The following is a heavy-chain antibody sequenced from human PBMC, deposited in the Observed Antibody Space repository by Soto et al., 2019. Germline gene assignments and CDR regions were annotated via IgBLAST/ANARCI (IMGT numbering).Heavy chain of an antibody. V-gene: IGHV5-10-1*01. J-gene: IGHJ4*02. Sequence: SSKASGYTLTSNYMHWLQHSKEQGLEWMGRIDPSDAYTNYSPSFQGHVTISADKSISTAYLQWSSLKASDTAMYYCARHDLGVVVGPNGFDYWGQGTLVTVSS. D-gene: IGHD1-26*01. CDR3: ARHDLGVVVGPNGFDY. CDR1: GYTLTSNY. CDR2: IDPSDAYT.